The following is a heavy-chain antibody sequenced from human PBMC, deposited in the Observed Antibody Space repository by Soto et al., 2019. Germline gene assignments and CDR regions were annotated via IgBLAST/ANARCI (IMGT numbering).Heavy chain of an antibody. D-gene: IGHD3-16*02. CDR1: GFTFSSYA. Sequence: EVQLLESGGGLVQPGGSLRLSCAASGFTFSSYAMNWVRQAPGKGLEWVSSISGSGGSSYYAGSVKGRFSISRDNSKNTVYLQMNSLRADDTAVYYCAKLRRHDYIWASNRGHYFDYWGQGTLVTVSS. CDR3: AKLRRHDYIWASNRGHYFDY. J-gene: IGHJ4*02. V-gene: IGHV3-23*01. CDR2: ISGSGGSS.